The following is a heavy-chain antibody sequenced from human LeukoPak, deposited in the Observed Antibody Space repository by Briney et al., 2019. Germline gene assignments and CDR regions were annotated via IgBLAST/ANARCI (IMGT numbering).Heavy chain of an antibody. V-gene: IGHV3-30*18. CDR1: GFTFSSYG. Sequence: GGSLRLSCAASGFTFSSYGMHWVRQAPGKGLEWVTVISYDGSNKYYTDSVKGRFTISRDNSRNTLSLQMNSLRAEDTAVYYCAKDGGIYGSGNYYPYYFDSWGQGTLVTVSS. D-gene: IGHD3-10*01. CDR2: ISYDGSNK. J-gene: IGHJ4*02. CDR3: AKDGGIYGSGNYYPYYFDS.